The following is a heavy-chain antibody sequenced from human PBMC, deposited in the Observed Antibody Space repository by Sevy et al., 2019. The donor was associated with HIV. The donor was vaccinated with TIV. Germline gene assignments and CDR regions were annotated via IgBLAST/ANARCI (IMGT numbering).Heavy chain of an antibody. CDR2: INSKNFGGTT. CDR1: GFIFADSA. D-gene: IGHD3-22*01. V-gene: IGHV3-49*03. CDR3: GRDPSGHNYYSSVGWFDP. J-gene: IGHJ5*02. Sequence: GGSLRLSCTASGFIFADSAMSWSRQAPGKGLEWLGFINSKNFGGTTDYAASVKGRFTISRDDSKSIAYLQMNSLKTEDTDVYYCGRDPSGHNYYSSVGWFDPWGQGTLVTVSS.